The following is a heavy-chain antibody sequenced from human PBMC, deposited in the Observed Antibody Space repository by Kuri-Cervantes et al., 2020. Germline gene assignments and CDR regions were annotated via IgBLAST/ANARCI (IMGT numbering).Heavy chain of an antibody. J-gene: IGHJ6*02. V-gene: IGHV4-59*12. CDR1: GGSISSYY. Sequence: SETLSLTCTVSGGSISSYYWGWVRQPPGKGLEYLGNIYSSGSTNYSPSLKSRVTLSVDASKNQFSLKLSSVTAADTAVHYCARAGPLYYYYGMDVWGQGTTVPSP. CDR3: ARAGPLYYYYGMDV. CDR2: IYSSGST.